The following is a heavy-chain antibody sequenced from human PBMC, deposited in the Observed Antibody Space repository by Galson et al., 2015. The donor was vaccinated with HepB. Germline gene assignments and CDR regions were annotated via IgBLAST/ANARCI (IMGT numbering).Heavy chain of an antibody. J-gene: IGHJ4*02. CDR1: GFIFSNYG. V-gene: IGHV3-30*03. CDR3: AWGYYDFWTGYRD. D-gene: IGHD3-3*01. CDR2: ISYDGSQK. Sequence: SLRLSCAASGFIFSNYGMHWVRQAPGKGLEWVAVISYDGSQKYYGDSVRGRFTISRDNSKNTLYLHMDSLRTEDTAVYFCAWGYYDFWTGYRDWGQGTPVTVSS.